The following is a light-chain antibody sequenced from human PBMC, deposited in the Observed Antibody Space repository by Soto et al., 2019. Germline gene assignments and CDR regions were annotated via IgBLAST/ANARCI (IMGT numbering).Light chain of an antibody. V-gene: IGLV2-23*03. Sequence: QSVLTQPASMSGSPGQSITISCTGTSSDVGSYNLVSWYQQFPDKAPKLIIYDGSERPSGVSDRFSGSKSGNTASLTISGLRAEDEAEYHCFSYAPSSSFAYVFGTGTKVTVL. CDR2: DGS. CDR3: FSYAPSSSFAYV. CDR1: SSDVGSYNL. J-gene: IGLJ1*01.